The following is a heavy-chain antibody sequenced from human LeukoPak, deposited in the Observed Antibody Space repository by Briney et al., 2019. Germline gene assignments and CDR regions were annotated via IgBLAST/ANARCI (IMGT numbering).Heavy chain of an antibody. J-gene: IGHJ4*02. Sequence: GGSLRISCAASGFPFSRYSMNWVRQAPGKALEWVSSITSSSGYIHYADSVKGRFTISRDNAKNSLYLQMNSLRAEDTAVYYCAREITSSSSFDSWGQGTLVTVSS. D-gene: IGHD6-6*01. CDR1: GFPFSRYS. CDR2: ITSSSGYI. V-gene: IGHV3-21*01. CDR3: AREITSSSSFDS.